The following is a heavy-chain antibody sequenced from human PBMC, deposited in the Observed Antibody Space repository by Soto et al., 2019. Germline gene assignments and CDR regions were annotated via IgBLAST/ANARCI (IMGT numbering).Heavy chain of an antibody. CDR1: GYTFTSYG. D-gene: IGHD2-2*02. Sequence: ASVKVSCKASGYTFTSYGISWVRQAPGQGLEWMGWISAYNGNTNYAQKLQGRVTMTTDTSTSTAYMELRSLRSDDTAVYYCASLRFEYPGLYYMDVWGKGTTVTVSS. CDR2: ISAYNGNT. CDR3: ASLRFEYPGLYYMDV. V-gene: IGHV1-18*01. J-gene: IGHJ6*03.